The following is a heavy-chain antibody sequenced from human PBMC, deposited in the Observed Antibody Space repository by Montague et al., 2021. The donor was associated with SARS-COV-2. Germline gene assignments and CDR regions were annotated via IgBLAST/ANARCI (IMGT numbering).Heavy chain of an antibody. J-gene: IGHJ6*02. V-gene: IGHV3-30*04. CDR2: ISYDGSNK. Sequence: SLRLSCAASGFTVSSYAMHWVRQAPGKGLEWVAVISYDGSNKYYXDSVKGRFTISRDNSKNTLYLQMNSLRAEDTAVYYCARDWDGYDLDYGMDVWGQGTTVTVSS. CDR3: ARDWDGYDLDYGMDV. CDR1: GFTVSSYA. D-gene: IGHD5-12*01.